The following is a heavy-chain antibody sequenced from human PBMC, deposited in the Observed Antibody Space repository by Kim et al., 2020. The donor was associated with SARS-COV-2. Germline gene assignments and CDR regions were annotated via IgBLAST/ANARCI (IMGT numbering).Heavy chain of an antibody. J-gene: IGHJ3*02. CDR3: AKDVMYYYDSSGTPYRPAFDI. Sequence: GGSLRLSCAASGFTFSSYAMSWVRQAPGKGLEWVSAISGSGGSTYYADSVKGRFTISRDNSKNTLYLQMNSLRAEDTAVYYCAKDVMYYYDSSGTPYRPAFDIWGQGTMVTVSS. D-gene: IGHD3-22*01. V-gene: IGHV3-23*01. CDR2: ISGSGGST. CDR1: GFTFSSYA.